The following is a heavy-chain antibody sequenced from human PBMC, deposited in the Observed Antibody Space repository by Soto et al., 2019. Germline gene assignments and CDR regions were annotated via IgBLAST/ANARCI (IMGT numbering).Heavy chain of an antibody. V-gene: IGHV4-59*02. CDR2: IYYSGST. J-gene: IGHJ4*02. Sequence: SETLSLTCTVSGGSVSSYYWSWIRQPPGKGLEWIGYIYYSGSTNYNPSLKSRVTISVDTSKNQLSLKLNSVTAADTAVYYCARSQSNVIYFDYWGQGTLVTVSS. D-gene: IGHD3-16*02. CDR3: ARSQSNVIYFDY. CDR1: GGSVSSYY.